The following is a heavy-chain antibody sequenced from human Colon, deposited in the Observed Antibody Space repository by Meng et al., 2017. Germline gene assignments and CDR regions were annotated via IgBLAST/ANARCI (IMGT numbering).Heavy chain of an antibody. CDR3: ARSPYSGSALPFFDY. D-gene: IGHD1-26*01. V-gene: IGHV4-30-4*01. CDR1: GDSLNSPDYY. Sequence: QVKREGMGLGLVKPYQTLSLTCTCSGDSLNSPDYYWSWIRQPPEKGLEWIGYIYYSGSTYYNPSLKSRVSISGDTSNKQFSLKLTSVTAADTAVYYWARSPYSGSALPFFDYWGQGSLVTVSS. CDR2: IYYSGST. J-gene: IGHJ4*02.